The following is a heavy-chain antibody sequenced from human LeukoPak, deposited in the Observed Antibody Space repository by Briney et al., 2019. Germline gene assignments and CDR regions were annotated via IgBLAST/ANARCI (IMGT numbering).Heavy chain of an antibody. J-gene: IGHJ4*02. CDR3: ARDGARGYDILTGYYSTGLDY. D-gene: IGHD3-9*01. CDR1: GFTFSSYS. V-gene: IGHV3-21*01. CDR2: ISSSSSYI. Sequence: PGGSLRLSCAASGFTFSSYSMNWVRQAPGKGLEWVSSISSSSSYIYYADSVKGRFTISRDNAKNSLYLQMNSLRAEDTAVYYCARDGARGYDILTGYYSTGLDYWGQGTLVTVSS.